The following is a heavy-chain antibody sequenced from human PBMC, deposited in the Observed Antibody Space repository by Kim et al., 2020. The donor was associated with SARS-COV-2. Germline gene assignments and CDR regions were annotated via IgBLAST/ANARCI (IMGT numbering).Heavy chain of an antibody. CDR3: AREFGIVGAYYFDY. V-gene: IGHV3-33*01. CDR2: IWYDGSNK. J-gene: IGHJ4*02. CDR1: GFTFSSYG. D-gene: IGHD1-26*01. Sequence: GGSLRLSCAASGFTFSSYGMHWVRQAPGKGLEWVAVIWYDGSNKYYADSVKGRFTISRDNSKNTLYLQMNSLRAEDTAVYYCAREFGIVGAYYFDYWGQGTLVTVSS.